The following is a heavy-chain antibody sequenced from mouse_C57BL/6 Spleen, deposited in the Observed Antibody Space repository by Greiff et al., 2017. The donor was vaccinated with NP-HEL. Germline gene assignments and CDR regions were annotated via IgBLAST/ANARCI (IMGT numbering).Heavy chain of an antibody. CDR3: TRSPFITTVVAYWYFDV. V-gene: IGHV1-5*01. CDR1: GYTFTSYW. J-gene: IGHJ1*03. D-gene: IGHD1-1*01. CDR2: LYPGNRDT. Sequence: EVQLQQSGTVLARPGASVKMSCKTSGYTFTSYWMHWVKQRPGQGLEWIGALYPGNRDTSYNQTFQGKATLTAVTSASTAYMELSSLTNEDSAVYYCTRSPFITTVVAYWYFDVWGTGTTVTVSS.